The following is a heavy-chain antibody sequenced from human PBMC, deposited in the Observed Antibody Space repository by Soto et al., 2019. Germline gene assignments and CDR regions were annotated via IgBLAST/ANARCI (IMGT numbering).Heavy chain of an antibody. Sequence: PSETLSLTCTVSGGSVSSGSYYWSWIRQPPGKGLEWIGYIYYSGSTNYNPSLKSRVTISVDTSKNQFSLKLSSVTAADTAVYYCARTALGEVYYYYYYGMDVWGQGTTVTVSS. V-gene: IGHV4-61*01. CDR3: ARTALGEVYYYYYYGMDV. CDR2: IYYSGST. CDR1: GGSVSSGSYY. D-gene: IGHD3-16*01. J-gene: IGHJ6*02.